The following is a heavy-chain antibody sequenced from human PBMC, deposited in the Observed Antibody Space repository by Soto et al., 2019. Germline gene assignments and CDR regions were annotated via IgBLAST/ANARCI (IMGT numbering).Heavy chain of an antibody. CDR3: ARAWYQLVSTWFDP. V-gene: IGHV1-3*01. CDR2: INAGNGNT. D-gene: IGHD2-2*01. Sequence: GASVKVSCKASGYTFTSYAMHWVRQAPGQRLEWMGWINAGNGNTKYSQKFQGRVIITRDTSASTVYMQLSNLRSEDTAVYYCARAWYQLVSTWFDPWGQGTQV. J-gene: IGHJ5*02. CDR1: GYTFTSYA.